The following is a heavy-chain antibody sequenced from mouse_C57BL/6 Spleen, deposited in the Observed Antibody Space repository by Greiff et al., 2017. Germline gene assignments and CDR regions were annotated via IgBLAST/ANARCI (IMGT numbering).Heavy chain of an antibody. CDR2: IYPSDSET. CDR1: GYTFTSYW. D-gene: IGHD2-2*01. CDR3: ARRRLRGDYFDY. V-gene: IGHV1-61*01. Sequence: VQLQQPGAELVRPGSSVTLSCKASGYTFTSYWMDWVKQRPGQGLEWIGNIYPSDSETHYNQKFKDKATLTVDKSSNTAYMQLSSLTSEDAAVYYCARRRLRGDYFDYWGQGTTLTVSS. J-gene: IGHJ2*01.